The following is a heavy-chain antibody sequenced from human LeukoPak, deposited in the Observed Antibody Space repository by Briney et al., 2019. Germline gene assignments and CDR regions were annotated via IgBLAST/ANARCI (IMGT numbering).Heavy chain of an antibody. CDR3: ARCYYDSSGYYCAAFDI. CDR1: GYTFTNYA. V-gene: IGHV1-3*03. D-gene: IGHD3-22*01. J-gene: IGHJ3*02. Sequence: ASVKVSCKASGYTFTNYAMHWLRRAPGQRLEWMGWINVGNDNTKYSQEFQGRVTITRDTSASTAYMELSSLRSEDMAVYYCARCYYDSSGYYCAAFDIWGQGTMVTVSS. CDR2: INVGNDNT.